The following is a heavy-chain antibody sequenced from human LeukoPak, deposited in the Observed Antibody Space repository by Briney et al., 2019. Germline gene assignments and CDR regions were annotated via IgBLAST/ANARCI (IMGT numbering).Heavy chain of an antibody. CDR2: IYYSGST. CDR1: GGSISSYY. J-gene: IGHJ6*02. V-gene: IGHV4-59*01. CDR3: ARDAAFYDFWSGPPHYYHYGMDV. Sequence: PSETLSLTCTVSGGSISSYYWSWIRQPPGKGLEWIGYIYYSGSTNYNPSLKSRVTISVDTSKNQFSLKLSSVTAADTAVYYCARDAAFYDFWSGPPHYYHYGMDVWGQGTAVTVSS. D-gene: IGHD3-3*01.